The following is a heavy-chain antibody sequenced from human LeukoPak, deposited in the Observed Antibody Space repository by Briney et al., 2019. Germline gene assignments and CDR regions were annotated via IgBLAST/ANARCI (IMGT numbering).Heavy chain of an antibody. CDR1: GFTFSNYW. CDR3: ATGGGWYFDY. Sequence: GGSLRLSCADSGFTFSNYWMSWVREAPGKGLEWVASIGQDGTENYYVDSVKGRFTISRDNAKNSLYLQMSSLRGEDTAVYYCATGGGWYFDYWGQGALITASS. D-gene: IGHD6-19*01. J-gene: IGHJ4*02. V-gene: IGHV3-7*01. CDR2: IGQDGTEN.